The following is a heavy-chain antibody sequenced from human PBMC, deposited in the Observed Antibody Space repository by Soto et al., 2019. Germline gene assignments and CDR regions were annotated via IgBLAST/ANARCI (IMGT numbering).Heavy chain of an antibody. D-gene: IGHD3-3*01. CDR3: AKIGRFGVVIEHFDS. V-gene: IGHV3-23*01. J-gene: IGHJ4*02. Sequence: EVQLLESGGGLAQPGGSLRLSCAASGFTFNNYAMNWVRQAPGKGLEWVSTISGSGSSTYYAGSVKGRFIISRDNSKNTLYLQMNSLRDEDTAVYYCAKIGRFGVVIEHFDSWGQGTLVTVSS. CDR2: ISGSGSST. CDR1: GFTFNNYA.